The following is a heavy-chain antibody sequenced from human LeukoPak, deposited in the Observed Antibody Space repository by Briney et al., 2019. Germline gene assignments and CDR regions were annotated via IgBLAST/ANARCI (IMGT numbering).Heavy chain of an antibody. V-gene: IGHV4-61*02. CDR3: ARDGHYYDSSAPTFGNWFDP. CDR1: GGSISSGSYY. Sequence: PSETLSLTCTVSGGSISSGSYYWSWIRQPAGKGLEWIGRIYTSGSTNYNPSLKSRITMSVDTSKNQFSLKLSSVTAADTAVYYCARDGHYYDSSAPTFGNWFDPWGQGILVTVSS. J-gene: IGHJ5*02. CDR2: IYTSGST. D-gene: IGHD3-22*01.